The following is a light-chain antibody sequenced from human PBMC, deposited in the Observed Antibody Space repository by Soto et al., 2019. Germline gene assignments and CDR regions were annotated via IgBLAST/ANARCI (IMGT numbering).Light chain of an antibody. J-gene: IGKJ4*01. CDR2: PAS. CDR3: QKCNSSPLT. CDR1: QDISNY. Sequence: DIQMTQSPSSLSASVGDRVTITCRASQDISNYLAWYQQKPGKVPKLLIYPASTLQSGVPSRFSGSGSGTDFTLTISSLQPEDVATYYCQKCNSSPLTFGGGTKVEIK. V-gene: IGKV1-27*01.